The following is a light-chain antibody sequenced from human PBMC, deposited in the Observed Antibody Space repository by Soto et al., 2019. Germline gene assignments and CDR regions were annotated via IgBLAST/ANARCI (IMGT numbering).Light chain of an antibody. CDR1: QDISSW. CDR2: AAS. Sequence: DIQITQSPSSVSASAVGRVTXNFXATQDISSWLDWYXQKXGQAPKXXXYAASSLQSGVPSRFRGSGSGTDFTLTISSLQPEDFATYYCQQSYSSPPTFGQGTKVDIK. J-gene: IGKJ1*01. V-gene: IGKV1-12*01. CDR3: QQSYSSPPT.